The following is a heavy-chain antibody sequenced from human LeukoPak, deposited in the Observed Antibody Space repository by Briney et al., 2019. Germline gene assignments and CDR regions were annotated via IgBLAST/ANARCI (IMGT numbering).Heavy chain of an antibody. CDR1: GYTFTGYY. J-gene: IGHJ4*02. V-gene: IGHV1-2*02. Sequence: ASVKVSCKASGYTFTGYYMHWVRQAPGQGLEWMGWINPNSGGTKYAQKFQGRVTITADESTSTAYMELSSLRSGDTAVYYCASSEDGYNWNFDYWGQGTLVTVSS. CDR3: ASSEDGYNWNFDY. CDR2: INPNSGGT. D-gene: IGHD5-24*01.